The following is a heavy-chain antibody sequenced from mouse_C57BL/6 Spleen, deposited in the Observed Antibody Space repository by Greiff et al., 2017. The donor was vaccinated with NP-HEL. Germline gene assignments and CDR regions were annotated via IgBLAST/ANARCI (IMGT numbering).Heavy chain of an antibody. J-gene: IGHJ1*03. V-gene: IGHV1-64*01. CDR2: IHPNSGST. Sequence: QVQLQQPGAELVKPGASVTLSCKASGYTFTSYWMHWVKQRPGQGLEWIGMIHPNSGSTTYHAKFQSKATLTVDKSSSTAYMQLSSRTSEDSAVYYCARGKDYDGYFDVWGTGTTVTVAS. CDR1: GYTFTSYW. CDR3: ARGKDYDGYFDV. D-gene: IGHD2-4*01.